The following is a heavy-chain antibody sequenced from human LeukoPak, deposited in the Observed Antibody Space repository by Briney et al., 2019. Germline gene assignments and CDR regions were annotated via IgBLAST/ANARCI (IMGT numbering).Heavy chain of an antibody. CDR2: IYYSGST. Sequence: SETLSLTCTVSGGSISSGDYYWSWIRQPPGKGLEWIGYIYYSGSTYYNPSLKSRVTISVDTSKNQFSLKLSSVTAADTAVYYCARDRSGDYVYWFDPWGQGTLVTVSS. D-gene: IGHD4-17*01. CDR3: ARDRSGDYVYWFDP. J-gene: IGHJ5*02. V-gene: IGHV4-31*03. CDR1: GGSISSGDYY.